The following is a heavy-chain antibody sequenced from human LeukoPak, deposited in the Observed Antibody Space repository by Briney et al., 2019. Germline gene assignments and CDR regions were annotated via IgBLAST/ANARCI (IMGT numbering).Heavy chain of an antibody. CDR3: ARDRGGVTLPYWYFDL. J-gene: IGHJ2*01. D-gene: IGHD2-21*02. V-gene: IGHV4-4*02. CDR2: IYRTEDN. CDR1: GGSISSSDW. Sequence: PSGTLSLTCAVSGGSISSSDWWSWVRQPPGRGLEWIGYIYRTEDNNYNPSLKSRVTMSVDKSQNQFSLKLSSVTAADTAVYYCARDRGGVTLPYWYFDLWGRGTLVTVSS.